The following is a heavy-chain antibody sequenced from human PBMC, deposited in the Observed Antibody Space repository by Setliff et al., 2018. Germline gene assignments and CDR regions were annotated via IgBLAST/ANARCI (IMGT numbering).Heavy chain of an antibody. D-gene: IGHD3-9*01. Sequence: PSETLSLTCTVSGGSLNTYYWSWIRQPAGKELEWIGRINTSGTTRYNPSLRSRATLSVDESMNRFSLNLNSVTAADTALNFCARERLYYDDLTGFSPEAFDIWGQGTMVTVSS. J-gene: IGHJ3*02. CDR2: INTSGTT. CDR3: ARERLYYDDLTGFSPEAFDI. CDR1: GGSLNTYY. V-gene: IGHV4-4*07.